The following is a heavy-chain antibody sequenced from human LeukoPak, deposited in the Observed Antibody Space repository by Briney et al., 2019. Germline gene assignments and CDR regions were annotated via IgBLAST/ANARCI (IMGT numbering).Heavy chain of an antibody. CDR3: ARQAYDTGYDAFDI. V-gene: IGHV4-4*07. Sequence: SETLSLTCTVSGGSISNYYWSWIRQPAGKGLEWIGRIYSSGSTNYNPSLKSRVAMSVETSKNQFSLKLSSVTAADTAVYYCARQAYDTGYDAFDIWGQGTIVTVSS. CDR2: IYSSGST. D-gene: IGHD3-22*01. J-gene: IGHJ3*02. CDR1: GGSISNYY.